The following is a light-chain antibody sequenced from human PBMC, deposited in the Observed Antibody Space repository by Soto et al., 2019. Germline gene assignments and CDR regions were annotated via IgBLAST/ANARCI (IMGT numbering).Light chain of an antibody. CDR1: QGISSA. V-gene: IGKV1D-13*01. J-gene: IGKJ4*01. CDR2: DAS. Sequence: AIQLTQSPSSLSASVGDRVTITCRASQGISSAFAWYQQKPGKAPKLLLYDASSLESGGPSRFSGSGSGTAFSLTISSLQPEDFATYYCQQFNNYPLTFGGGTKVDIK. CDR3: QQFNNYPLT.